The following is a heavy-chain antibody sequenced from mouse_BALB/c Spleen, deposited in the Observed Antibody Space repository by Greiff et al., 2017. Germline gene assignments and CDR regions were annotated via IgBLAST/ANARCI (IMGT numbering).Heavy chain of an antibody. J-gene: IGHJ2*01. CDR1: GFSLTSYG. V-gene: IGHV2-9*02. CDR2: IWAGGST. Sequence: VKLEESGPGLVAPSQSLSITCTVSGFSLTSYGVHWVRQPPGKGLEWLGVIWAGGSTNYNSALMSRLSISKDNSKSQVFLKMNSLQTDDTAMYYCARDQRYYFDYWGQGTTLTVSS. CDR3: ARDQRYYFDY.